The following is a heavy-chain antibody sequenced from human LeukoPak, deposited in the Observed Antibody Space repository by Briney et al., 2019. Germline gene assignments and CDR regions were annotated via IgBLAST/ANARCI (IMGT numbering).Heavy chain of an antibody. CDR3: ARGEPGYCSGGSCYPFDY. CDR2: INHSGST. Sequence: PSETLSLTCTVSGGSISNYYWSWIRQPPGKGLEWIGEINHSGSTNYNPSLKSRVTISVDTSKNQFSLKLSSVTAADTAVYYCARGEPGYCSGGSCYPFDYWGQGTLVTVSS. CDR1: GGSISNYY. V-gene: IGHV4-34*01. J-gene: IGHJ4*02. D-gene: IGHD2-15*01.